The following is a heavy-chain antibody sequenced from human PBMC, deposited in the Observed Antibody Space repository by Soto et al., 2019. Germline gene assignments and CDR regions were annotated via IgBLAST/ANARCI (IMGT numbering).Heavy chain of an antibody. CDR1: GFTFDDYA. Sequence: EVQLVESGGCLVQPGRSLRLSCAASGFTFDDYAMHWVRQAPGKGLEWVSGISWNSGSIGYADSVKGRFTISRDNAKNSLYLQMNSLRAEDTALYYCAKDSQVRFGYSYDFDYWGQGTLVTVSS. CDR2: ISWNSGSI. V-gene: IGHV3-9*01. J-gene: IGHJ4*02. CDR3: AKDSQVRFGYSYDFDY. D-gene: IGHD5-18*01.